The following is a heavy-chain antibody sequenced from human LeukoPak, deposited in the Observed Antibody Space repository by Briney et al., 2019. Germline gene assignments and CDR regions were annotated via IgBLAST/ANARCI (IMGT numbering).Heavy chain of an antibody. D-gene: IGHD6-6*01. V-gene: IGHV3-53*01. CDR2: IYSGGST. Sequence: PGGSLRLSCAASGFTVSSNYMSWVRQAPGKGLEWVSVIYSGGSTYYADSVKGQFTISRDNSKNTLYLQMNSLRAEDTAVYYCARVEYSSSSVADYWGQGTLVTVSS. CDR3: ARVEYSSSSVADY. CDR1: GFTVSSNY. J-gene: IGHJ4*02.